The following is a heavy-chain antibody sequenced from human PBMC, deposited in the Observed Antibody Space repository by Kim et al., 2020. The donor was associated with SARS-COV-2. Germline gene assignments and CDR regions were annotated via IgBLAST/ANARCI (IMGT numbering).Heavy chain of an antibody. CDR3: VRANWEATGLFDY. Sequence: GGSLRLSCAASGFTFSSYWMSWVRQAPGKGLEWVANIKQGGSEKYYVDSVKGRFTISRDNAKNSLYLQMNSLRAEDTAVYYCVRANWEATGLFDYWGQGTLVTVSS. V-gene: IGHV3-7*03. D-gene: IGHD1-26*01. CDR2: IKQGGSEK. J-gene: IGHJ4*02. CDR1: GFTFSSYW.